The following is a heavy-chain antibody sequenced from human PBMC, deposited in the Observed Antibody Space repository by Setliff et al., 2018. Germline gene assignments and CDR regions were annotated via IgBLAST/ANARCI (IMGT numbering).Heavy chain of an antibody. V-gene: IGHV1-69*13. CDR1: GGTFSIYT. Sequence: ASVKVSCKASGGTFSIYTISWVRQAPGQGLEWMGRIIPIFGTANYAQKFQGRVTITADESTSTAYMELSSLRSEDTAVYYCARDSRGLVPAAIEGSYYYYGMDVWGQGTTVTVSS. D-gene: IGHD2-2*02. CDR3: ARDSRGLVPAAIEGSYYYYGMDV. J-gene: IGHJ6*02. CDR2: IIPIFGTA.